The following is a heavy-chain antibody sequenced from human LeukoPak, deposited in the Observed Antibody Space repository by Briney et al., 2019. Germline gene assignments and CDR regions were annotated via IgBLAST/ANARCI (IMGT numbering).Heavy chain of an antibody. V-gene: IGHV3-23*01. CDR2: IDGSGVTT. CDR3: TKRTPEYSSSWCLDY. J-gene: IGHJ4*02. D-gene: IGHD6-13*01. CDR1: GFTFSSDT. Sequence: GGSLRLSCAASGFTFSSDTMSWVRQAPGKGLAWVSAIDGSGVTTFYADSVKGRFTISRDNSKNTLFLQMNSLRAEDTAVYYCTKRTPEYSSSWCLDYWGQGTLVTVSS.